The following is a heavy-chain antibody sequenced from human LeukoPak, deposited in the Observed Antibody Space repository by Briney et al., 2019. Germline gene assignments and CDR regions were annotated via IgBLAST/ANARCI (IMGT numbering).Heavy chain of an antibody. CDR3: ATSKLQLFPFDY. D-gene: IGHD3-10*01. CDR2: IYYRGGT. V-gene: IGHV4-59*08. Sequence: SETLSLTCTVSGGYISSYCWSWIRQPPGKGLEWIGNIYYRGGTNYNPSLKSRLTISVDTSKNQLSLTLSSVTAADTAVYYCATSKLQLFPFDYWGQGTLVTVSS. J-gene: IGHJ4*02. CDR1: GGYISSYC.